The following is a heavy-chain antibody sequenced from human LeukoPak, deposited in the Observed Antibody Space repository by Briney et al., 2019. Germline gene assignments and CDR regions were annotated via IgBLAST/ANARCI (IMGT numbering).Heavy chain of an antibody. D-gene: IGHD2/OR15-2a*01. Sequence: SQTLSLTCAVSGGSISSGGYYWGWIRQPPGKGLEWIGTIYHSGSTYYNPSLKSRVTISVDTSKNQFSLKLSSVTAADTAVHYCARVVYVFEYWGQGTLATVSS. CDR3: ARVVYVFEY. CDR1: GGSISSGGYY. CDR2: IYHSGST. J-gene: IGHJ4*02. V-gene: IGHV4-39*07.